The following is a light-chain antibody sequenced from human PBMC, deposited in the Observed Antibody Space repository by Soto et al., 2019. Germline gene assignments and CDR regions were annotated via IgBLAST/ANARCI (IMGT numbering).Light chain of an antibody. CDR1: QTIANN. Sequence: EIVITQSPATLSGSPRERATPSCRASQTIANNLAWYQQKPGQAPRLIIYSASTRATGIPARFSGRGSGTECTLTISSLQSEDVALYFCQQYITWPYTLCQGTKVDIK. CDR3: QQYITWPYT. CDR2: SAS. J-gene: IGKJ1*01. V-gene: IGKV3-15*01.